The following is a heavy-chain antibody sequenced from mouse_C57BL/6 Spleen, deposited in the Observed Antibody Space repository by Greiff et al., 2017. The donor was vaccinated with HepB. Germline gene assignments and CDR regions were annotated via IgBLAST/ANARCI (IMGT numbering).Heavy chain of an antibody. CDR3: ARAAYDGRKDDWFAY. J-gene: IGHJ3*01. CDR2: IDPSDSYT. V-gene: IGHV1-59*01. Sequence: QVQLQQPGAELVRPGTSVKLSCKASGYTFTSYWMHWVKQRPGQGLEWIGVIDPSDSYTNYNQKFKGKATLTVDTSSSTAYLQLSSLTSEASAVYYCARAAYDGRKDDWFAYWGQGTLVTVSA. D-gene: IGHD1-1*01. CDR1: GYTFTSYW.